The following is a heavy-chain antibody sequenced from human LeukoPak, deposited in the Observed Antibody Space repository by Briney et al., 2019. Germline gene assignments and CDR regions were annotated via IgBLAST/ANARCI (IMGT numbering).Heavy chain of an antibody. Sequence: GGSLRLSCAASGFTFSNYAMSWVRQAPGKGLEWVSAISGSGGSTYYADSVKGRFTISRDNSKNTLYLQMNSLRAEDTAVYYCAKDIYYDSSGPRVPDYWGQGTLVTVSS. CDR3: AKDIYYDSSGPRVPDY. D-gene: IGHD3-22*01. V-gene: IGHV3-23*01. J-gene: IGHJ4*02. CDR1: GFTFSNYA. CDR2: ISGSGGST.